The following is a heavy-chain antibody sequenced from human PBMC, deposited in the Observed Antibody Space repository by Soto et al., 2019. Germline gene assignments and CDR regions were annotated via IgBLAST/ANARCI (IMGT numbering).Heavy chain of an antibody. CDR1: GGTFSSYA. CDR2: IIPIFGTA. CDR3: ARDKLRYCSGGSCSAYYYYYYGMDV. V-gene: IGHV1-69*06. J-gene: IGHJ6*02. Sequence: SVKVSCKASGGTFSSYAISWVRQAPGRGLEWMGGIIPIFGTANYAQKFQGRVTITADKSTSTAYMELSSLRSEDTAVYYCARDKLRYCSGGSCSAYYYYYYGMDVWGQGTTVTVSS. D-gene: IGHD2-15*01.